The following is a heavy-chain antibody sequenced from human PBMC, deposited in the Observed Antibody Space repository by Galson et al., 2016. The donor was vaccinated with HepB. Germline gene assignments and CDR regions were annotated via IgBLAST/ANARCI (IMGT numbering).Heavy chain of an antibody. J-gene: IGHJ6*04. V-gene: IGHV3-73*01. CDR2: IRSKAKIYAT. D-gene: IGHD4-17*01. CDR1: GFSLSGSA. CDR3: TRNFGDYFYYGLDV. Sequence: SLRLSCAASGFSLSGSAMHWVRQASGKGLEWVGRIRSKAKIYATAYAASVKARFTISRDDSKNTAYLQMNSLKTEDTAVYYCTRNFGDYFYYGLDVWGKGITVTVSS.